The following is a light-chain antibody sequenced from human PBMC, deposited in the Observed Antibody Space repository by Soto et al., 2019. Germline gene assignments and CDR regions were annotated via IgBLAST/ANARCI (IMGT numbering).Light chain of an antibody. J-gene: IGKJ4*01. V-gene: IGKV3-20*01. CDR3: QQYGSSPLT. Sequence: EIVLTQSPGTLSLSPGERATLSCRASQSVSSSYLAWYQQKPGQAPRLLIYGASRRATGIPDRFSGSGSGTDFTLTISGLEPEDFAVYYCQQYGSSPLTFGGGTKVEIK. CDR2: GAS. CDR1: QSVSSSY.